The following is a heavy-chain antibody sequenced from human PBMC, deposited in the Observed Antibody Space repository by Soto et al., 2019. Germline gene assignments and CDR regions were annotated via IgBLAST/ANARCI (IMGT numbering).Heavy chain of an antibody. CDR1: GYTFTSYY. J-gene: IGHJ6*02. CDR2: INPNGGST. V-gene: IGHV1-46*01. Sequence: ASVKVSCKASGYTFTSYYMYWVRQAPGQGLEWMGIINPNGGSTRYAQKFQGRVTMTRDTSTSTVYMELSSLRSEDTAVYYCARGLEGRVTSPPEHSYGVDGWGPGTTVTVSS. D-gene: IGHD5-18*01. CDR3: ARGLEGRVTSPPEHSYGVDG.